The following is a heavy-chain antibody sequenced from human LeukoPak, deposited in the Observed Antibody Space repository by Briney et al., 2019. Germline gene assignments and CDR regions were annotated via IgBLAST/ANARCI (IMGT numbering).Heavy chain of an antibody. CDR3: AKDQGIVI. J-gene: IGHJ4*02. CDR1: GFTFRSHA. V-gene: IGHV3-23*01. Sequence: GGSLRLSCVGSGFTFRSHAMSWVRQAPGKGLEWVSAISGSGAGTYYADSVKGRFTISRDNSRNTLYLQMNSLRAEDTAVYYCAKDQGIVIWGQGTLVTVSS. CDR2: ISGSGAGT. D-gene: IGHD2-15*01.